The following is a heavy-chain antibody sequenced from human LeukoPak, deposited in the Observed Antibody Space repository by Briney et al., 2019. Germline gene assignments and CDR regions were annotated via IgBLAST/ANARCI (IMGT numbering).Heavy chain of an antibody. V-gene: IGHV4-39*01. Sequence: SETLSLTCTVSGASISSGNYSWGWVRQPPGKGLEWIGSSSYSGTTYYNPSLKSRVTISVDTSKNQFSLKQSSMTAADTALYYCARSPRFFGNWFDPWGQGTLVTVSS. D-gene: IGHD3-10*01. CDR1: GASISSGNYS. J-gene: IGHJ5*02. CDR2: SSYSGTT. CDR3: ARSPRFFGNWFDP.